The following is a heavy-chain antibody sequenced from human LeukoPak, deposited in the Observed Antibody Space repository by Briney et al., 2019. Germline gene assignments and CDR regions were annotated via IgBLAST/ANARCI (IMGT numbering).Heavy chain of an antibody. D-gene: IGHD3-3*01. V-gene: IGHV3-33*01. CDR1: GFTFSSYG. J-gene: IGHJ4*02. CDR3: ARGKLVHDFWSGYYVY. CDR2: IWYDGSNK. Sequence: GGSLRLSCAASGFTFSSYGMHWVRQAPGKGLEWVAVIWYDGSNKYYADSVKGRFTISRDNSKNTLYLQMSSLRAEDTAVYYCARGKLVHDFWSGYYVYWGQGTLVTVSS.